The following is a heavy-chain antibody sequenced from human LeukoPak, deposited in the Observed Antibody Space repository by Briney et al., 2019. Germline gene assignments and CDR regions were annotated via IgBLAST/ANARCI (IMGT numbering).Heavy chain of an antibody. CDR3: ARDPSGGGVYYYYGMDV. V-gene: IGHV4-30-4*01. D-gene: IGHD3-10*01. J-gene: IGHJ6*02. Sequence: PSETLSLTCTVSGGSISSGDYYWSWIRQAPGKGLEWIGYIYYSGSTYYNPSLKSRVTISVDTSKNQFSLKLSSVTAADTAVYYCARDPSGGGVYYYYGMDVWGQGTTVTVSS. CDR2: IYYSGST. CDR1: GGSISSGDYY.